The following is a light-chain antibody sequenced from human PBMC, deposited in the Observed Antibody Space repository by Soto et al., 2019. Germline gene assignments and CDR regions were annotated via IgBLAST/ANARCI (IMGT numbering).Light chain of an antibody. V-gene: IGKV3-20*01. CDR2: GAS. J-gene: IGKJ2*01. CDR1: QSVSSSY. Sequence: EIGLTQSPGTLSLSPGERATLSCRASQSVSSSYLAWYQQKPGQAPRLLIYGASSRATGIPDRFSGSGSGTDFTITINRLELEDFAVYYCHQYGSSPYTFGQGTKLEI. CDR3: HQYGSSPYT.